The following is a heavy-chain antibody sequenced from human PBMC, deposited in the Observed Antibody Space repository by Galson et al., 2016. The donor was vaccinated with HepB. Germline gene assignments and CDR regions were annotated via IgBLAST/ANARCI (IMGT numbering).Heavy chain of an antibody. CDR2: ISSDGNDQ. V-gene: IGHV3-30*04. D-gene: IGHD3-10*01. Sequence: RLSCAASGFTFNDYAMHWVRQAPGKGLEWVAVISSDGNDQYYADSVKGRFTVSRDNSKNTLFLQMNNVTTEDTAIFYCARDRFYGSGRRYFYGLDVWGQGTTVTVS. CDR1: GFTFNDYA. CDR3: ARDRFYGSGRRYFYGLDV. J-gene: IGHJ6*02.